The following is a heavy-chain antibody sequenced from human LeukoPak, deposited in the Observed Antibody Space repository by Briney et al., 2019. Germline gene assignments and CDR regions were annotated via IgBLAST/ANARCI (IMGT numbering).Heavy chain of an antibody. Sequence: PGGSLRLSCAASGFTFSSYWMSWVRQAPGKGLEGVANIKQDGSEKYYVDSVKGRFTISRDNAKNSLYLQMNSLRAEDTAVYYCARDLLGRVSAFDIWGQGTMVTVSS. CDR2: IKQDGSEK. V-gene: IGHV3-7*01. J-gene: IGHJ3*02. CDR3: ARDLLGRVSAFDI. D-gene: IGHD2/OR15-2a*01. CDR1: GFTFSSYW.